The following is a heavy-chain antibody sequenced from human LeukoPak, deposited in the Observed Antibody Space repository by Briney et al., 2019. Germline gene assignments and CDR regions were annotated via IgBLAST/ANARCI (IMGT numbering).Heavy chain of an antibody. CDR3: ARDYCSSGSCYSYYFDY. CDR2: ISYDGSSK. J-gene: IGHJ4*02. V-gene: IGHV3-30-3*01. D-gene: IGHD2-15*01. CDR1: GFTFSTFA. Sequence: GGSLRLSCAASGFTFSTFAMHWVRRAPGKGLEWVALISYDGSSKYYADSVKGRFTISRDNSKNTLYLQMSSLRAEDTAVYYCARDYCSSGSCYSYYFDYWGQGALVTVSS.